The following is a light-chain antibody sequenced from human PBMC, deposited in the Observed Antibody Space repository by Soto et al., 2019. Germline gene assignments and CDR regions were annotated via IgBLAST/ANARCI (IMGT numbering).Light chain of an antibody. CDR2: WAS. J-gene: IGKJ2*01. Sequence: ILMTQSPDSLAVSLGERATIHCKSRQSVLYGSNSCLAWYQQKPGQPPKLLIYWASIRESGVPDRFSGSGFGTDFTLTISSLQAEDVAVYYCQQYFRTPYTFGQGTKLEIE. CDR3: QQYFRTPYT. CDR1: QSVLYGSNSC. V-gene: IGKV4-1*01.